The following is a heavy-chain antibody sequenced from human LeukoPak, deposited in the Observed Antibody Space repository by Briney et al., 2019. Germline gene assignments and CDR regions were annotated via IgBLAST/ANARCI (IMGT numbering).Heavy chain of an antibody. CDR2: ISGSGGST. J-gene: IGHJ6*02. CDR3: ARDAKWANYYYYGMDV. D-gene: IGHD2-8*01. Sequence: GGSLRLSCAASGFTFSSYAMSWVRQAPGKGLEWVSAISGSGGSTYYADSVKGRFTISRDNSKNTLYLQMNSLRAEDTAVYYCARDAKWANYYYYGMDVWGQGTTVTVSS. V-gene: IGHV3-23*01. CDR1: GFTFSSYA.